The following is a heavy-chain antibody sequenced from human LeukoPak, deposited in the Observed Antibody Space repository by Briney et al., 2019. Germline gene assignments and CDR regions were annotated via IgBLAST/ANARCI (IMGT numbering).Heavy chain of an antibody. D-gene: IGHD3-22*01. CDR2: ISGNGGST. V-gene: IGHV3-23*01. CDR1: GFTFSDYA. CDR3: AKVRPFTPIAVVPEYFDY. Sequence: PGGSLRLSCAASGFTFSDYAITWVRQAPGKGLEWVSHISGNGGSTSCADSVRGRFTVSRDNSKNMLYLQMNSLRVDDTAVYYCAKVRPFTPIAVVPEYFDYWGQGTLVAVSS. J-gene: IGHJ4*02.